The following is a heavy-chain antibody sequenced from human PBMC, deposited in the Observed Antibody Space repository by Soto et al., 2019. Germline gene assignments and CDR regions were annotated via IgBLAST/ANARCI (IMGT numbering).Heavy chain of an antibody. V-gene: IGHV1-69*01. Sequence: QAQVVQSGAEVRKPGSSVKLSCKASEGTFNSYAIAWVRQAPGQGLEWMGGIIPYYNTLNYAQKFQDRVTMTADDSTNTVYMELSSLRSDDTAVYFCASGASRWYPSCFDSWAQGTLVTVSS. J-gene: IGHJ4*02. D-gene: IGHD6-13*01. CDR2: IIPYYNTL. CDR1: EGTFNSYA. CDR3: ASGASRWYPSCFDS.